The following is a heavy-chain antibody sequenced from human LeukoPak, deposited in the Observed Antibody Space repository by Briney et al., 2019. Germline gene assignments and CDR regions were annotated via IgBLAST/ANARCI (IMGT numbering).Heavy chain of an antibody. CDR1: GFTFSSYG. CDR3: ATKPYYYDSSGYSDY. D-gene: IGHD3-22*01. V-gene: IGHV3-30*03. CDR2: ISYDGSNK. Sequence: PGGSLRLSCAASGFTFSSYGMHWVRQAPGKGLEWVAVISYDGSNKYYADSVKGRFTISRDNSKNTLYLQMNSLRAEDTAVYYCATKPYYYDSSGYSDYWGQGTLVTVSS. J-gene: IGHJ4*02.